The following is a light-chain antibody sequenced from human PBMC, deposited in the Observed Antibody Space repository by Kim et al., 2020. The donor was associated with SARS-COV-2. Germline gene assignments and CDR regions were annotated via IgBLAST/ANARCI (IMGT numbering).Light chain of an antibody. CDR3: SSFTTSKTLL. CDR2: EFN. CDR1: SSDIGSSTR. Sequence: GQSITISCTGTSSDIGSSTRVSWYQQPPGTAPKLIIYEFNNRPSGVPDRFSGSKSGNTASLTLSGLQAEDEADYYCSSFTTSKTLLFGGGTQLTVL. J-gene: IGLJ2*01. V-gene: IGLV2-18*02.